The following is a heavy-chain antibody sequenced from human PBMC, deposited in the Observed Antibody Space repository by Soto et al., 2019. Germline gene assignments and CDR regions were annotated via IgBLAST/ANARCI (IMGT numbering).Heavy chain of an antibody. V-gene: IGHV3-48*03. CDR1: GFTFSSYE. D-gene: IGHD3-3*01. CDR2: ISSSGSTI. CDR3: ARDGPVRVLEWHPRYFDY. Sequence: GGSLRLSCAASGFTFSSYEMNWVRQAPGKGLEWVSYISSSGSTIYYADSVKGRFTISRDNAKNSLYLQMNSLRAEDTAVYYCARDGPVRVLEWHPRYFDYWGQGTLVTVSS. J-gene: IGHJ4*02.